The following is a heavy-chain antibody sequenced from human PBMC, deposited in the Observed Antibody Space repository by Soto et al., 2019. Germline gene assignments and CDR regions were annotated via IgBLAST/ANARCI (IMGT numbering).Heavy chain of an antibody. D-gene: IGHD6-6*01. CDR2: ISAYNGDT. J-gene: IGHJ6*02. CDR1: GYTFTSYG. V-gene: IGHV1-18*01. CDR3: ARDLSSLWGVGYYYYGMDV. Sequence: ASVKVSCKASGYTFTSYGISWVRQAHGQGLEWMGWISAYNGDTNYAQKVQGRVTMTTDTSSSTAYMELRSLRSDDTAVYYCARDLSSLWGVGYYYYGMDVWGQGTTVTVSS.